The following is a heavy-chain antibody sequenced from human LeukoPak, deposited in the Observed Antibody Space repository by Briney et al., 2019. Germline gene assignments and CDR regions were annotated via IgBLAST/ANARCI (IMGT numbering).Heavy chain of an antibody. D-gene: IGHD6-19*01. J-gene: IGHJ6*02. CDR1: GFTLSSYS. Sequence: PGGALRLSCAASGFTLSSYSVNWVRQAPGKGLEWISHITWSGSTIFYADSVKGRFTISRDSAKNSLYLQMSSLRDEDTAVYYCARDAGNSGYGMDVWGQGTTVTVSS. V-gene: IGHV3-48*02. CDR3: ARDAGNSGYGMDV. CDR2: ITWSGSTI.